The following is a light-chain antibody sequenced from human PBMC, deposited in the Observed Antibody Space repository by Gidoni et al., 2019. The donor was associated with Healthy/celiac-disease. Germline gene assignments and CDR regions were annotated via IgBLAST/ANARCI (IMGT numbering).Light chain of an antibody. CDR1: QSINSY. CDR3: QQSYSTPT. CDR2: AAS. J-gene: IGKJ4*01. V-gene: IGKV1-39*01. Sequence: DIQMTQSPSSLSASVGDRVTITCRASQSINSYVNWYQQKPGKAPKLLIYAASSLQSGVPSRFSGSGSGTDFTLTISSLQPEDFATYYCQQSYSTPTFGGGTKVEIK.